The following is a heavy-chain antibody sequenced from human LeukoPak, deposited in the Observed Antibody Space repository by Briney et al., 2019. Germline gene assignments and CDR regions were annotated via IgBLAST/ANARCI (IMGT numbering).Heavy chain of an antibody. Sequence: GGSLRLSCAASKFTFSSYGMHWVRQAPGKGLEWVSFISNDGSNKYYVDSVKGRFTISRDNSQDTLYLQMNILRAEDTAVYYCAREHYYDSSGYPEWFDPWGQGTLVTVSS. CDR2: ISNDGSNK. V-gene: IGHV3-30*03. J-gene: IGHJ5*02. CDR3: AREHYYDSSGYPEWFDP. CDR1: KFTFSSYG. D-gene: IGHD3-22*01.